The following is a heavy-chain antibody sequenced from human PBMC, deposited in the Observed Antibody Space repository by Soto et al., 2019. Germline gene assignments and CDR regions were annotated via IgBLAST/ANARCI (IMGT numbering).Heavy chain of an antibody. D-gene: IGHD3-22*01. CDR2: IYYSGST. V-gene: IGHV4-39*01. CDR1: GGSISSSSYY. J-gene: IGHJ4*02. CDR3: ARHLYPAYYYDSSGYYPA. Sequence: SETLSLTCTVSGGSISSSSYYWGWIRQPPGKGLEWIGSIYYSGSTYYNPSLKSRVTISVDTSKNQFSLKLSSVTAADTAVYYCARHLYPAYYYDSSGYYPAWGQGTLVTVSS.